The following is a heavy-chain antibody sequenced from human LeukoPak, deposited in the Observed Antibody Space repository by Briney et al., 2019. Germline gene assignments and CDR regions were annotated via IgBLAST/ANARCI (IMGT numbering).Heavy chain of an antibody. CDR2: INHSGST. D-gene: IGHD3-22*01. CDR1: GGSFSGYY. Sequence: SETLSLTCAVYGGSFSGYYWSWIRQPPRKGLEWIGEINHSGSTNYNPSLKSRVTISVDTSKNQFSLKLSSVTAADTAVYYCARGYLVGYYDSSGYYYYFDYWGQGALVTVSS. J-gene: IGHJ4*02. CDR3: ARGYLVGYYDSSGYYYYFDY. V-gene: IGHV4-34*01.